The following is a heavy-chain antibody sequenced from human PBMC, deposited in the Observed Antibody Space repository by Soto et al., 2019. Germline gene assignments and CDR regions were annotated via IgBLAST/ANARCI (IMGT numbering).Heavy chain of an antibody. CDR3: ASLGLVAVASTDY. J-gene: IGHJ4*02. CDR1: GFTFSDYD. V-gene: IGHV3-11*05. CDR2: ISSSSSYT. D-gene: IGHD6-19*01. Sequence: QVQLVESGGGLVKPGGSLRLSCAASGFTFSDYDMSWLRQAPGKGLEWVSYISSSSSYTNYADSVKGRFTISRDNAKNSLYVQMNSLSAEDTGVYYCASLGLVAVASTDYWGQGTLVTVSS.